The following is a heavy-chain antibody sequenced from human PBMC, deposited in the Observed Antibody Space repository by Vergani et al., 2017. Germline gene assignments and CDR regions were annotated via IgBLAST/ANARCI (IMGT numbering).Heavy chain of an antibody. J-gene: IGHJ4*02. CDR3: AKGNKQYQLLFDY. CDR1: GFTFTSYA. CDR2: ISGSGDST. D-gene: IGHD2-2*01. V-gene: IGHV3-23*01. Sequence: EVQLLESGGGLLQPGGSLRLSCAASGFTFTSYAMSWVRQAPGKGLEWVSAISGSGDSTYYADTVKGRFTISRDNSKNTLYLQMNSLRAEDTAVYYCAKGNKQYQLLFDYWGQGTLVTVSS.